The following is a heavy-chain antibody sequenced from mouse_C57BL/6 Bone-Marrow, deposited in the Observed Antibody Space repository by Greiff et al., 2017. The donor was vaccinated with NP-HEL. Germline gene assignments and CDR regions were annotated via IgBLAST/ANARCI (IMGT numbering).Heavy chain of an antibody. J-gene: IGHJ3*01. CDR2: IDPENGDT. Sequence: EVQLMESGAELVRPGASVKLSCTASGFNIKDDYMHWVKQRPEQGLEWIGWIDPENGDTEYASKFQGKATITADTSSNTAYLQLSSLTSEDTAVYYCTDDYEAWFAYWGQGTLVTVSA. D-gene: IGHD2-4*01. CDR3: TDDYEAWFAY. CDR1: GFNIKDDY. V-gene: IGHV14-4*01.